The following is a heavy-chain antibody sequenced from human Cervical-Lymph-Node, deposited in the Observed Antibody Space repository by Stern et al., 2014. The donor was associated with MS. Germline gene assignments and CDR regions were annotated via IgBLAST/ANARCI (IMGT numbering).Heavy chain of an antibody. J-gene: IGHJ4*02. D-gene: IGHD2-15*01. CDR2: INPKMGVT. CDR1: GYTFTAYN. V-gene: IGHV1-2*06. CDR3: ATRRGCSGGSCSSRSLDY. Sequence: QLVQSGADVKKPGASVKVSCKASGYTFTAYNMHWLRQAPGQALEWMGRINPKMGVTNYAQKFQDRVTMTRDTSISTVYMELSRLRSNDTAMYYCATRRGCSGGSCSSRSLDYWGQGTLVTVSS.